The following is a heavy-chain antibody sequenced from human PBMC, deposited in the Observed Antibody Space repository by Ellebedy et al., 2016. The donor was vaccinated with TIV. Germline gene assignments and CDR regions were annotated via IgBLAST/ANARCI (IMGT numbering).Heavy chain of an antibody. CDR3: ARDRYNWNYFDY. V-gene: IGHV4-59*01. J-gene: IGHJ4*02. D-gene: IGHD1-20*01. CDR2: IYYSGST. CDR1: GGSISSYY. Sequence: GSLRLXXTVSGGSISSYYWSWIRQPPGKGLEWIGYIYYSGSTNYNPSLKSRVTISVDTSKNQFSLKLSSVTAADTAVYYCARDRYNWNYFDYWGQGTLVTVSS.